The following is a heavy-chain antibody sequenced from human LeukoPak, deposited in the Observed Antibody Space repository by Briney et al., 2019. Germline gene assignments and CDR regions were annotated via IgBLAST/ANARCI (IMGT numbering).Heavy chain of an antibody. D-gene: IGHD3-3*01. J-gene: IGHJ3*02. Sequence: PSETLSLTCTVSGGSISSYYWSWIRQPPGNGLEWIGYIYYSASANYNPSLKSRVTISVDTSKNQSSLKLSSVTAADTAVYYCARGYYDFWSGYSERNDAFDIWGQGTMVTVSS. CDR2: IYYSASA. CDR3: ARGYYDFWSGYSERNDAFDI. V-gene: IGHV4-59*01. CDR1: GGSISSYY.